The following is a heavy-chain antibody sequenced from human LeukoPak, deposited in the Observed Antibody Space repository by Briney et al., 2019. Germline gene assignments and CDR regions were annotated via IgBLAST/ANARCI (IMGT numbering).Heavy chain of an antibody. Sequence: PGGSLRLSCAASGFTFSSYAMSWVRQAPGKGLEWVSAISGSGGSTYYADSVKGRFTISRNNSKNTLYLQMNSLRAEDTAVYYCAKGSRSLEYYFDYWGQGTLVTVSS. J-gene: IGHJ4*02. V-gene: IGHV3-23*01. D-gene: IGHD3-3*01. CDR2: ISGSGGST. CDR1: GFTFSSYA. CDR3: AKGSRSLEYYFDY.